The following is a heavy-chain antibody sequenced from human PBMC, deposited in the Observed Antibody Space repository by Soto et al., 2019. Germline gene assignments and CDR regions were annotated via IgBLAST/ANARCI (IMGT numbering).Heavy chain of an antibody. V-gene: IGHV5-51*01. CDR3: ARRAAEGTQHVFDY. J-gene: IGHJ4*02. D-gene: IGHD6-13*01. CDR2: VYPGDSDA. Sequence: EVQLVQSGAELKKPGESLKISCKGSAYSFSSYWIAWVRQMPGKGLEWMGIVYPGDSDARYSPSFQGQVTVSVDKSISTAYLQWTSLTASDTAIYFCARRAAEGTQHVFDYWGQGTLVTVSS. CDR1: AYSFSSYW.